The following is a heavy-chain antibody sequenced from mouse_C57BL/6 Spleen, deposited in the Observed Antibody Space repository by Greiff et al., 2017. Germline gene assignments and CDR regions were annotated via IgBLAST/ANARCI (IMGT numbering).Heavy chain of an antibody. CDR3: SRATVNDTDYARDY. J-gene: IGHJ4*01. D-gene: IGHD1-1*01. V-gene: IGHV1-55*01. CDR1: GYTFTSYW. CDR2: IYPGSGST. Sequence: QVQLKQPGAELVQPGASVKMSCKASGYTFTSYWITWVKQRPGQGLEWIGDIYPGSGSTNYNEKFKSKATLTVDTSSSTAYMQLNRLTSEDSAVYYCSRATVNDTDYARDYWGQGTSVTVSS.